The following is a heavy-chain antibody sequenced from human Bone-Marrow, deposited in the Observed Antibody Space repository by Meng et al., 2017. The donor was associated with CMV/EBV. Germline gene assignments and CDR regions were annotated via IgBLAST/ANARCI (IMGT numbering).Heavy chain of an antibody. CDR3: ARDLREMITIFGVVTDYYYGMDV. CDR1: GFSFNRHS. CDR2: ISYDGRLE. V-gene: IGHV3-30*09. J-gene: IGHJ6*02. D-gene: IGHD3-3*01. Sequence: GESLKISCAASGFSFNRHSMHWVRQAPGKGLEWVAFISYDGRLEYYADSVKGRFAISRDNSKSTLYLQMNSLRPDDTAVYYCARDLREMITIFGVVTDYYYGMDVWGQGTTVTVSS.